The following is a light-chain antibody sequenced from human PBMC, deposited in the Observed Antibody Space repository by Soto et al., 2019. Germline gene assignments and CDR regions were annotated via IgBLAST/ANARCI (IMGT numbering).Light chain of an antibody. CDR3: QQYGGSPRT. Sequence: EILMTQSPSTLSVSPGERATLSCRASQSVNSIYLAWYQQKPGQAPRLLIYGASSRATGIPDRFSGSGSGTEFTLTISRLEPEDFALYYCQQYGGSPRTFGQGTNVEIK. J-gene: IGKJ1*01. CDR1: QSVNSIY. V-gene: IGKV3-20*01. CDR2: GAS.